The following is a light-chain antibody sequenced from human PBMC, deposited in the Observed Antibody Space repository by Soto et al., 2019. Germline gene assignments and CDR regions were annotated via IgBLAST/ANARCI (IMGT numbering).Light chain of an antibody. CDR1: SSNIGAGYD. V-gene: IGLV1-40*01. Sequence: QSALTQPPSVSGAPGQRVTISCTGSSSNIGAGYDVHWYQQLPGTAPKLLIYVNTNRPSGVPDRFSGSKSGTSASLAITGLQAEDEADYYCQSYDSGLSGYVVFGGGTKLTVL. J-gene: IGLJ2*01. CDR3: QSYDSGLSGYVV. CDR2: VNT.